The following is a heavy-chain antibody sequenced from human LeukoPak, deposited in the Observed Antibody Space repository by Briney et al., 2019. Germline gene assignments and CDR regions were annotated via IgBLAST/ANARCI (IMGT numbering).Heavy chain of an antibody. CDR2: FHYSGST. J-gene: IGHJ5*02. D-gene: IGHD6-6*01. Sequence: SETLSLTCSVSGGSISSSSYYWGWIRQPPGKGLEWIGTFHYSGSTYYNLSLKSRVTMSVNMSKNQFSLKLISVTAADTAVYYCARGLRRGAARPYNWFDPWGQGTLVTVSS. CDR3: ARGLRRGAARPYNWFDP. CDR1: GGSISSSSYY. V-gene: IGHV4-39*07.